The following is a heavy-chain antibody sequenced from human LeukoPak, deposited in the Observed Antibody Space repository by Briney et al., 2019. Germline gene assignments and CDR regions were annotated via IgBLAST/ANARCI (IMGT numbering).Heavy chain of an antibody. Sequence: NSSETLSLTCTVSGGSISSSSYYWGWIRQPPGKGLEWIGSIYYSGSTYYNPSLKSRVTMSVDTSKNQFSLKLSSVTAADTAVYYCARDAYYYGSGSYYPFDYWGQGTLVTVSS. D-gene: IGHD3-10*01. V-gene: IGHV4-39*07. CDR2: IYYSGST. CDR1: GGSISSSSYY. CDR3: ARDAYYYGSGSYYPFDY. J-gene: IGHJ4*02.